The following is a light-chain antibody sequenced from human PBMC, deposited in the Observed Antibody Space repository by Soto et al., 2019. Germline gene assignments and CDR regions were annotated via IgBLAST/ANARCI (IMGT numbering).Light chain of an antibody. V-gene: IGKV3-20*01. J-gene: IGKJ1*01. CDR3: QQYGHSLWT. Sequence: DIVLTQSPGTLSLSPGERASLSCRASQSVSSGHLAWYQQKPGQAPRLLIYGASSRATGIPDRFSGSGSGKDFTLTISRLEPEDYAVYYCQQYGHSLWTFGQGTKVEIK. CDR2: GAS. CDR1: QSVSSGH.